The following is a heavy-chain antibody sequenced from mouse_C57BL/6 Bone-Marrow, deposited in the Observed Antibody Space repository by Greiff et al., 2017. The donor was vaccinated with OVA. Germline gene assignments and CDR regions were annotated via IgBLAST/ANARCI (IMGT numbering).Heavy chain of an antibody. CDR3: ARAYYSNFDY. D-gene: IGHD2-5*01. V-gene: IGHV1-18*01. J-gene: IGHJ2*01. CDR2: INPNNGGT. Sequence: EVMLVESGPELVKPGASVKIPCKASGYTFTDYNMDWVKQSHGKSLEWIGDINPNNGGTIYHQKFKGKATLTVDKSSSTAYMELRSLTSEDTAVYYCARAYYSNFDYWGQGTTLTVSS. CDR1: GYTFTDYN.